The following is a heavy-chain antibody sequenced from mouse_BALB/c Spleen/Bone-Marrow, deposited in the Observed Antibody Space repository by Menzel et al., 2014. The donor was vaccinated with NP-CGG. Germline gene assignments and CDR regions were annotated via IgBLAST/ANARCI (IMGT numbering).Heavy chain of an antibody. V-gene: IGHV5-9-3*01. D-gene: IGHD2-3*01. CDR2: ISSGGSYT. Sequence: DVHLVESGGGLVKPGGSLKLSCAASGFTFSSYAMSWVRQTPEKRLEWVATISSGGSYTYYPDSVKGRFTISRDNAKNTLYLQRSSLRSEDTAMYYCARSGVCGYYFGGQGTTLTVSS. CDR1: GFTFSSYA. CDR3: ARSGVCGYYF. J-gene: IGHJ2*01.